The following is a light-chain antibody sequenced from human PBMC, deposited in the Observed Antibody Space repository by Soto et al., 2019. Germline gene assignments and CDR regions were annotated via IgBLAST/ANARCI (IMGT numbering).Light chain of an antibody. CDR1: QSVSSN. Sequence: EIVMTQSPATLSVSPGERATLSCRASQSVSSNLAWYQQKPGQAPRLLIYGASTRATGIPARFSGSGSGTEFTLTICSLQSEDFAVYYCQQYNNWWTVGQGTKVEIK. J-gene: IGKJ1*01. CDR3: QQYNNWWT. CDR2: GAS. V-gene: IGKV3-15*01.